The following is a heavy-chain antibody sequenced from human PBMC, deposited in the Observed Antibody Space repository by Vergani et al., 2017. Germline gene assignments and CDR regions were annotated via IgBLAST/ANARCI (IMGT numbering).Heavy chain of an antibody. CDR3: ARERVNYMDV. J-gene: IGHJ6*03. D-gene: IGHD3-3*01. CDR2: IDYTGKK. Sequence: QVQLQESGPGLVKSSETLSLTCTISGGSISAFYWGLIRLAPGKGLEWIGYIDYTGKKRYNVALYSRPNLTVDTAQNQFSLRLSSVTSADTALYFCARERVNYMDVWGKGTTVIVSS. V-gene: IGHV4-59*01. CDR1: GGSISAFY.